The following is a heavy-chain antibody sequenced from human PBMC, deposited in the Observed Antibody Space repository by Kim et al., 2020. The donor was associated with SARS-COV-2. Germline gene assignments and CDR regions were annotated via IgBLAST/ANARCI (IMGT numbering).Heavy chain of an antibody. CDR3: AKTRDYYGSGSYIYYYYGMDV. V-gene: IGHV3-30*18. CDR1: GFTFSSYG. Sequence: GGSLRLSCAASGFTFSSYGMHWVRQAPGKGLEWVAVISYDGSNKYYADSVKGRFTISRDNSKNTLYLQMNSLRAEDTAVYYCAKTRDYYGSGSYIYYYYGMDVWGQGTTVTVSS. CDR2: ISYDGSNK. D-gene: IGHD3-10*01. J-gene: IGHJ6*02.